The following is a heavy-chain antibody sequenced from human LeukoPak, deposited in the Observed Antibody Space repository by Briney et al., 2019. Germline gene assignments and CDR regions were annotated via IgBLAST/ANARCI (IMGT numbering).Heavy chain of an antibody. CDR1: GYSFTSYG. CDR2: ISGYNGNT. CDR3: ARDVNPLTTVVTPPWSGY. D-gene: IGHD4-23*01. J-gene: IGHJ4*02. Sequence: ASVKVSCKASGYSFTSYGISWVGQAPGQGLEWMGWISGYNGNTNYAQKLQGRVTMTTDTSTSTAYMELRSLRSDDTAVYYCARDVNPLTTVVTPPWSGYWGQGTLVTVSS. V-gene: IGHV1-18*01.